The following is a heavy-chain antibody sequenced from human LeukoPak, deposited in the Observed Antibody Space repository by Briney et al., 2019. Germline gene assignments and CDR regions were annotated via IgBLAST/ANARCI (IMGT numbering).Heavy chain of an antibody. V-gene: IGHV4-4*07. CDR2: IYTSGRT. D-gene: IGHD5-24*01. CDR1: GASISSYY. J-gene: IGHJ5*02. CDR3: ARGVEMATIGGYNWLDP. Sequence: SETLSLTCTVSGASISSYYWTWIRQPAGKGREWIGRIYTSGRTYYNPSLKRRVTISVDTSKNQFSLKLGSVTAADTAVYYCARGVEMATIGGYNWLDPWGQGTLVTVSS.